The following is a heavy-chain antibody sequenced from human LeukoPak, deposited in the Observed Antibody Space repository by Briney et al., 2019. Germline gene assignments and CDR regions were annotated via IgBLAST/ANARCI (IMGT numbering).Heavy chain of an antibody. D-gene: IGHD1-26*01. V-gene: IGHV3-7*01. CDR2: IKQDGSEK. J-gene: IGHJ4*02. CDR3: ARSARKGAGDY. Sequence: GGSLRLSCAAYGFTFSIYWMSWVRQAQGKGLEWVANIKQDGSEKYYVDPVKGRFTISRDNAKNSLYLQMNSLRAEDTAVYYCARSARKGAGDYWGQGTLVTVSS. CDR1: GFTFSIYW.